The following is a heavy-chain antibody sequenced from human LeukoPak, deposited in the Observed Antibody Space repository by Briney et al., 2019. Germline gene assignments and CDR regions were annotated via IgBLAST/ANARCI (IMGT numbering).Heavy chain of an antibody. CDR1: GGTFSSYA. Sequence: ASVKVSCKASGGTFSSYAISWVRQAPGQGLEWMGGIIPIFGTANHAQKFQGRVTITTDESTSTAYMELSSLRSEDTAVYYCARGIAAAGDYFDYWGQGTLVTVSS. CDR2: IIPIFGTA. V-gene: IGHV1-69*05. J-gene: IGHJ4*02. D-gene: IGHD6-13*01. CDR3: ARGIAAAGDYFDY.